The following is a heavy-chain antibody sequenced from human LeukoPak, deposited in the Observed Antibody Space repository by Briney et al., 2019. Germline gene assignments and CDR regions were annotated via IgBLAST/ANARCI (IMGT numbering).Heavy chain of an antibody. CDR2: VHTTGST. V-gene: IGHV4-4*07. CDR1: GGSITNSY. J-gene: IGHJ4*02. CDR3: ARDPNSAL. Sequence: SETLSLTCTVSGGSITNSYWSWIRQPAGKRLEWIGRVHTTGSTNHNPSFMSRVTVPIDTSKTQFSLKLTSVTAADTAVYYCARDPNSALGGEGILVTVSS. D-gene: IGHD4-23*01.